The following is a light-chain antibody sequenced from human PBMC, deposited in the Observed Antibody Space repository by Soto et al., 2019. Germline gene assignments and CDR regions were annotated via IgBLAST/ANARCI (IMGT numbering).Light chain of an antibody. CDR1: QGIRND. CDR2: AAS. Sequence: AIQSAQFQTSLSASVGDRVTITCRASQGIRNDLGWYQQKPGKAPKLLIYAASSLQSGVPSRFSGSGSGTDFTLTISSLQPEDFATYYCLQDSNYPITFGQGTRLEIK. J-gene: IGKJ5*01. CDR3: LQDSNYPIT. V-gene: IGKV1-6*01.